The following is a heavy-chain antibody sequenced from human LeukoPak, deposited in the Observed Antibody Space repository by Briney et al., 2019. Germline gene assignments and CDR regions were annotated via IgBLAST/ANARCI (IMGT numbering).Heavy chain of an antibody. Sequence: GGSLRLSCAASGFTFSSYSMNWVRQAPGKGLEWVSSISSSSSYIYYADSVRGRFTISRDNAKNSLYLQMNSLRDDDTAVYYCARDPYSGNLGPTYYYYMDVWGKGTTVTVSS. CDR3: ARDPYSGNLGPTYYYYMDV. J-gene: IGHJ6*03. V-gene: IGHV3-21*01. CDR1: GFTFSSYS. D-gene: IGHD1-26*01. CDR2: ISSSSSYI.